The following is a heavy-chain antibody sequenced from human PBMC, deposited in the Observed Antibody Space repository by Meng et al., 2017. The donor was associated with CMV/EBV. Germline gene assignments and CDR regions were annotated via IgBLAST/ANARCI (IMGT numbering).Heavy chain of an antibody. V-gene: IGHV1-69*05. CDR2: IIPIFGTA. Sequence: SCKASGGNFSSYAISWVRQAPGQGLEWMGGIIPIFGTANYAQKFQGRVTITTDESTSTAYMELSSLRSEDTAVYYCARDMAILGFDPWGQGTLVTVSS. D-gene: IGHD2-15*01. J-gene: IGHJ5*02. CDR3: ARDMAILGFDP. CDR1: GGNFSSYA.